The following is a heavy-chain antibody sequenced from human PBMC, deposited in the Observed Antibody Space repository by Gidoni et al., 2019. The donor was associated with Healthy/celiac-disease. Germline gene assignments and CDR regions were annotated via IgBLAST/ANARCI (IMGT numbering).Heavy chain of an antibody. CDR3: ARSGGSGSYYADAFDI. D-gene: IGHD3-10*01. CDR2: INPNSGGT. J-gene: IGHJ3*02. CDR1: GSTFTGYY. Sequence: QVQLVQSGAEVKKPGASVKVSCKASGSTFTGYYMHWVRQAPGQGLEWMGRINPNSGGTNYAQKFQGRVTMTRDTSISTAYMELSRLRSDDTAVYYCARSGGSGSYYADAFDIWGQGTMVTVSS. V-gene: IGHV1-2*06.